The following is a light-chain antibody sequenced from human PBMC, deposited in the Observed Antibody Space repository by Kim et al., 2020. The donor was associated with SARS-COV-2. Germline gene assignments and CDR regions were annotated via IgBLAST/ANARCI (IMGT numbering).Light chain of an antibody. CDR1: SFGRKN. CDR3: QVWDSDTYL. CDR2: RDN. V-gene: IGLV3-9*01. Sequence: SYELTQPLSVSVAPGQTASITRGGNSFGRKNVHWYQQKPGQAPVLVIFRDNNRPPGIPERFSASTPGNMATLTISGAQAGDEADYYCQVWDSDTYLFGSGTKVTVL. J-gene: IGLJ1*01.